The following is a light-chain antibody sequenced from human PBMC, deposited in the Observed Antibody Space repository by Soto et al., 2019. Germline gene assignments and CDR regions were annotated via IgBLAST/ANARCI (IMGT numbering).Light chain of an antibody. Sequence: EIVLTQSPGTLSLSPVERATPSCMASQSVSSSYLAWYQQKPGQAPRLLIYGASSRATGIPDRFSGSGSGTDFTLTISRLEPEDFAVYYCQQYGSSPTFGQGTRLEIK. J-gene: IGKJ5*01. CDR2: GAS. CDR3: QQYGSSPT. CDR1: QSVSSSY. V-gene: IGKV3-20*01.